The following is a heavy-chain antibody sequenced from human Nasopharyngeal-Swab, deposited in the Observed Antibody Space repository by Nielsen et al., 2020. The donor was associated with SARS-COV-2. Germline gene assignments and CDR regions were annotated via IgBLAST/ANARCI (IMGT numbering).Heavy chain of an antibody. CDR3: ARKGSSRDGSYFDY. CDR1: GFTFSDYY. Sequence: GESLKISCAASGFTFSDYYTSWIRQAPGQGLEWVSYISGSFSTIYYADSVKGRFTISRDNAKNSLYLQMNSLRAEDTAVYYCARKGSSRDGSYFDYWGQGTLVTVSS. V-gene: IGHV3-11*04. D-gene: IGHD3-10*01. CDR2: ISGSFSTI. J-gene: IGHJ4*02.